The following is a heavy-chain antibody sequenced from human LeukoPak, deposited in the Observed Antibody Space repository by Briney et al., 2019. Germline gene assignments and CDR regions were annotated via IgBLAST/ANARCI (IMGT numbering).Heavy chain of an antibody. Sequence: ASVKVSCKASGYTFTSYAMNWVRQAPGQGLEWMGWINTNTGNPTYAQGFTGRFVFSLDTSVSTAYLRISSLKAEDTAVYYCARESNVEMATMTLDYWGQGTLVTVSS. D-gene: IGHD5-24*01. CDR3: ARESNVEMATMTLDY. J-gene: IGHJ4*02. CDR2: INTNTGNP. CDR1: GYTFTSYA. V-gene: IGHV7-4-1*02.